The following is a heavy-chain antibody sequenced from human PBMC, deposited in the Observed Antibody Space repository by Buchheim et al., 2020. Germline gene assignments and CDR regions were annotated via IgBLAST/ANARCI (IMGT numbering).Heavy chain of an antibody. CDR1: GFTFSSYS. J-gene: IGHJ6*02. D-gene: IGHD2-2*01. Sequence: EVQLVESGGGLVQPGGSLRLSCGASGFTFSSYSMNWVRQAPGKGLEWVSYISSSSSTIYYADSVKGRFTISRDNAKNSLYLQMNSLRAEDTAVYYCARSGYCSSTSCYPPGYYYGMDVWGQGTT. V-gene: IGHV3-48*01. CDR2: ISSSSSTI. CDR3: ARSGYCSSTSCYPPGYYYGMDV.